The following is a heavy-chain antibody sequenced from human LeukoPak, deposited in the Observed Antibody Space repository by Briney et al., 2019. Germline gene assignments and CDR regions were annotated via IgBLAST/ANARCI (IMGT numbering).Heavy chain of an antibody. Sequence: PGGSLRLSCAASGFTFSNYAMHWVRQAPGKGLEWVAVMSYDGSNKNYADSVKGRFTVSRDNSRNTLYLQVNSLRAEDTAVYYCARDLRAMVVTAGPDYWGQGTLVTVSS. J-gene: IGHJ4*02. CDR1: GFTFSNYA. V-gene: IGHV3-30*04. D-gene: IGHD4-23*01. CDR2: MSYDGSNK. CDR3: ARDLRAMVVTAGPDY.